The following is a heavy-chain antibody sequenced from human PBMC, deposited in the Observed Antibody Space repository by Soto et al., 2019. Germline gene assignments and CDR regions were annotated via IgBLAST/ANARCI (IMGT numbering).Heavy chain of an antibody. CDR1: GGSFSGYY. Sequence: SETLSLTCAVYGGSFSGYYWSWFRQPPGKGLEWIGEINHSGSTNYNPSLKSRVTISVDTSKNQFSLKLSSVTAADTAVYYCARGRMAVARNWFDPWGQGTLVT. CDR3: ARGRMAVARNWFDP. CDR2: INHSGST. J-gene: IGHJ5*02. V-gene: IGHV4-34*01. D-gene: IGHD6-19*01.